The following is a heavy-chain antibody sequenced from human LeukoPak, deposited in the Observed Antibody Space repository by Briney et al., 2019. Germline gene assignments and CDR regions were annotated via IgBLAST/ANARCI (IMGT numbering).Heavy chain of an antibody. J-gene: IGHJ4*02. D-gene: IGHD5-18*01. CDR1: GFTFSTYV. V-gene: IGHV3-23*01. CDR3: AKGGIGSSSGLDY. Sequence: PGGSLRLSCAASGFTFSTYVMTWVRQAPGKGLEWVSSIGGSGGSPYHANSVKGRFSISRDNSKNTLYLEMNSLRDADTAVYYCAKGGIGSSSGLDYWGQGTLVTVSS. CDR2: IGGSGGSP.